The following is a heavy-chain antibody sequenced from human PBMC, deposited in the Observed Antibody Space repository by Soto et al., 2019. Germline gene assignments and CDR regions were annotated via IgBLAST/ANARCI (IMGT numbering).Heavy chain of an antibody. CDR1: GGTFSSYA. Sequence: QVQLVQSGAEVKKPGASVKVSCKASGGTFSSYAISWVRQAPGQGLEWIGGIIPIFGTANYAQKFQGRVTITADESTSTAYMELSSLSSEYTAVYYCASEDADTAMFIWGQGTLVTVSS. J-gene: IGHJ4*02. D-gene: IGHD5-18*01. CDR3: ASEDADTAMFI. V-gene: IGHV1-69*01. CDR2: IIPIFGTA.